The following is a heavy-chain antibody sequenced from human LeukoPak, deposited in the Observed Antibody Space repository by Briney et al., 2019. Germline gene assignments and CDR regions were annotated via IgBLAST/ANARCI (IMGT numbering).Heavy chain of an antibody. V-gene: IGHV1-69*05. CDR2: IIPIFGTA. D-gene: IGHD2-2*01. Sequence: GASVKVSCKASGGTFSSYAISWVRQAPGQGLEWMGGIIPIFGTANYAQKFQGRVTITTDESTSTAYMELSSLRSEDTAVYYCARTYCSSTSCFHNWFDTWGQGTLVTVSS. CDR3: ARTYCSSTSCFHNWFDT. CDR1: GGTFSSYA. J-gene: IGHJ5*02.